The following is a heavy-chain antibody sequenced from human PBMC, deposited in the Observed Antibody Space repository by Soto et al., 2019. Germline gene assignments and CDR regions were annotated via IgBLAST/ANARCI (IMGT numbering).Heavy chain of an antibody. CDR3: ARGEPFILVLEL. CDR2: VVPILGST. Sequence: QVQLVQSGAEVKKPGSSVKVSCKASEDTFVSYAITWVRQATGQGLEWMGGVVPILGSTNYAQKFQGRVTFTADKSTNTAYMELSSLRSEDTAMYYCARGEPFILVLELWGQGTMVIVSS. V-gene: IGHV1-69*06. D-gene: IGHD3-3*01. CDR1: EDTFVSYA. J-gene: IGHJ3*01.